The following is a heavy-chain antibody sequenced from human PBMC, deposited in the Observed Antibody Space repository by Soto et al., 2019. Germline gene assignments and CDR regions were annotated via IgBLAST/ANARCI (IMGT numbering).Heavy chain of an antibody. J-gene: IGHJ4*02. CDR2: IVVGSGNT. CDR3: AAASSGYCGGDCPIDY. CDR1: GFTFTSSA. V-gene: IGHV1-58*02. D-gene: IGHD2-21*01. Sequence: SVKVSCKASGFTFTSSAMQWVRQARGQRLEWKGWIVVGSGNTNYAQKLQEKDNITRDMSTSTAKMKLSSLRSEDTAVYYCAAASSGYCGGDCPIDYWGQGTLVTVSS.